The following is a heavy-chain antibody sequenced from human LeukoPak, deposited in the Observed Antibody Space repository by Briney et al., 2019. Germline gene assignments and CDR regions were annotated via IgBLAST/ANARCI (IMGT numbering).Heavy chain of an antibody. CDR3: ARIHYYYYYMDV. CDR2: INPNSGGT. J-gene: IGHJ6*03. Sequence: ASVKVSCKASGYTFTGYYMHWVRQAPGQGLEWMGWINPNSGGTNYAQKFQGRVTMTRDTSISTAYMELSRLRSDDTAVYYCARIHYYYYYMDVWGKGTTVTVPS. V-gene: IGHV1-2*02. CDR1: GYTFTGYY.